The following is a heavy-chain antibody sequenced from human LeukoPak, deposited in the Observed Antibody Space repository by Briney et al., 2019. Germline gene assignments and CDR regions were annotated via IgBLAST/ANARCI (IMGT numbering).Heavy chain of an antibody. V-gene: IGHV1-8*01. CDR1: GYTFTSYD. J-gene: IGHJ4*02. CDR3: ARGGFYCSSTSCRRGNKYYFDY. CDR2: MNPNSGNT. D-gene: IGHD2-2*01. Sequence: ASVKVSCKASGYTFTSYDINWVRQATGQGLEWMGWMNPNSGNTGYAQKFQGRVTMTRNTSISTAYMELSSLRSEDTAVYYCARGGFYCSSTSCRRGNKYYFDYWGQGTLVTVSS.